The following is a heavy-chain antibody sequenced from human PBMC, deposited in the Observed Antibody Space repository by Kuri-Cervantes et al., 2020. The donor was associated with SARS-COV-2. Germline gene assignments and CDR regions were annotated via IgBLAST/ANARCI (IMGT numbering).Heavy chain of an antibody. Sequence: SETLSLTCAVYGGSFSGYYWSWIRQPPGKGLEWIGEINHSGSTNYNPSLKSRITISVDTSKNQFSLKLNSVTAADTAVYYCARGAGYDFGTGYQDWFFDLWGRGNLVTVSS. CDR2: INHSGST. CDR1: GGSFSGYY. CDR3: ARGAGYDFGTGYQDWFFDL. J-gene: IGHJ2*01. V-gene: IGHV4-34*01. D-gene: IGHD3/OR15-3a*01.